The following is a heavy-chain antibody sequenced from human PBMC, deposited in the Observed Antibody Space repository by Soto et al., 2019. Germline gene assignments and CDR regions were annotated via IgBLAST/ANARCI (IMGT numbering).Heavy chain of an antibody. Sequence: PXDSLTISCKGSGYSVTSYWIGLVRQMPGKGLEWMGIIYPGDSDTRYSPSFQGQVTISADKSISTAYLQWSSLKASDTAMYYCARLRGMAPDYWGQGTLVTVSS. CDR2: IYPGDSDT. D-gene: IGHD1-26*01. CDR1: GYSVTSYW. V-gene: IGHV5-51*01. CDR3: ARLRGMAPDY. J-gene: IGHJ4*02.